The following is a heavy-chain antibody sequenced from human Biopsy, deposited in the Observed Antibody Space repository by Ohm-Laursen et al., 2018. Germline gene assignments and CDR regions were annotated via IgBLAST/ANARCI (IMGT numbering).Heavy chain of an antibody. V-gene: IGHV3-21*01. Sequence: GSLRLSCTASGFTFSSYGMHWVRQTPGKGLEWVSTISSSSDNIYYVDSVKGRFTISRDNAKNSLYLQMNSLRAEDTAVYYCARSRGSSGIATIYYYGMDVWGQGTTVTVSS. J-gene: IGHJ6*02. CDR3: ARSRGSSGIATIYYYGMDV. CDR1: GFTFSSYG. CDR2: ISSSSDNI. D-gene: IGHD3-10*01.